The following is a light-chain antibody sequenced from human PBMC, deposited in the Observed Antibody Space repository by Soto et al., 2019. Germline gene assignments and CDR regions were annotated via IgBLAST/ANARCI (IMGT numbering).Light chain of an antibody. V-gene: IGKV3-15*01. J-gene: IGKJ4*01. Sequence: EIVMTQSPATLSVSPGERATLSCRASHGVSSNLAWYQQKPGQAPRLLIYGASARATGIPARFSGSGSGTEFTLTISSLQSEDFAVYYCQQYNNWPPLTFGGGTKVEIK. CDR3: QQYNNWPPLT. CDR1: HGVSSN. CDR2: GAS.